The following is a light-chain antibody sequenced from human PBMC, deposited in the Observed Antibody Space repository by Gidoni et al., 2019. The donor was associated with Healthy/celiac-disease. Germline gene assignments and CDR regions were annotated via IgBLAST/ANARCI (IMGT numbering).Light chain of an antibody. CDR1: QSIRSW. V-gene: IGKV1-5*03. J-gene: IGKJ4*01. CDR3: QQYNSYSLT. Sequence: DIQMTQSPSTLSASVGDRVTITCRASQSIRSWLAWYQQKPGKAPKLLIYTASSLESGVPSRFSGSGSGTEFTLTISSLQPDDFATYYCQQYNSYSLTFGGGTKVEIK. CDR2: TAS.